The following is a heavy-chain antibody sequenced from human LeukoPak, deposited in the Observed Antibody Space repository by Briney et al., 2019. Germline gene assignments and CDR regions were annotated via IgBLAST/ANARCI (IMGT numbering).Heavy chain of an antibody. J-gene: IGHJ4*02. CDR2: ISGSGGST. CDR3: AKAPSGTNWNYALCY. V-gene: IGHV3-23*01. Sequence: GGSLRLSCAASGFTFSSYAMSWVRQAPGKGLEWVSAISGSGGSTYYADSVKGRFTISRDNSKNTLYLQMNSLRAEDTAVYHCAKAPSGTNWNYALCYWGQGTLVTVSS. CDR1: GFTFSSYA. D-gene: IGHD1-7*01.